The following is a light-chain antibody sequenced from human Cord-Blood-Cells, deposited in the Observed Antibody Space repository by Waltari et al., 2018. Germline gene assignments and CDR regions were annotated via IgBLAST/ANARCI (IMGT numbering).Light chain of an antibody. CDR3: SSYTSSSTLV. J-gene: IGLJ3*02. V-gene: IGLV2-14*03. CDR2: DVS. Sequence: QSALTLPASAAGSPGQSITNPCTGTSSDVGGYNYVSWYQQHPGKAPKLMIYDVSNRPSGVSNRFSGSKSGNTASLTISGLQAEDEADYYCSSYTSSSTLVFGGGTKLTVL. CDR1: SSDVGGYNY.